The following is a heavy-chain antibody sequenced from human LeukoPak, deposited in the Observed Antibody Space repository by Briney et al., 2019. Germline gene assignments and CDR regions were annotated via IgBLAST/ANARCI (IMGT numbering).Heavy chain of an antibody. CDR2: ISYDGSNK. CDR3: AKDHSSGWETRLDY. V-gene: IGHV3-30*18. CDR1: GFTFSSYV. Sequence: GGSLRLSCAACGFTFSSYVMHWLRQAPAKGLEGVAVISYDGSNKYYADSVKDRFTISRDNSKNTLYLQMNSLRAEDTAVYYCAKDHSSGWETRLDYWGQGTLVTVYS. D-gene: IGHD6-19*01. J-gene: IGHJ4*02.